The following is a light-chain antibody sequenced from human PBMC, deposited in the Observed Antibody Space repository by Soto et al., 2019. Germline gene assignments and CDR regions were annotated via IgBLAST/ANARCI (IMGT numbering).Light chain of an antibody. J-gene: IGLJ2*01. Sequence: QSVLTQSSCASASLGSSVKLTCALSSGHSSYIIAWHQQQPGKAPRYLMKLEGSGSYNKGSGVPDRFSGSSSGADRYLTISNLQFEDEADYYCETWDSNTHTVFGGGTKVTVV. CDR2: LEGSGSY. CDR3: ETWDSNTHTV. CDR1: SGHSSYI. V-gene: IGLV4-60*02.